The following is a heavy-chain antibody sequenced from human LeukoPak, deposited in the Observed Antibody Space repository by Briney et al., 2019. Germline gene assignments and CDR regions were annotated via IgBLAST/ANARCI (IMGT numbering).Heavy chain of an antibody. V-gene: IGHV3-23*01. CDR2: ISGSGGST. D-gene: IGHD5-12*01. J-gene: IGHJ4*02. CDR3: VYSGYPYESPFDY. CDR1: GFTFSSYA. Sequence: PGGSLRLSCAASGFTFSSYAMSWVRQAPGKGLEWVSAISGSGGSTYYADSVKGRFTISRDNSKNTLYLQMNSLRAEDTAVYYCVYSGYPYESPFDYWGQGTLVTVSS.